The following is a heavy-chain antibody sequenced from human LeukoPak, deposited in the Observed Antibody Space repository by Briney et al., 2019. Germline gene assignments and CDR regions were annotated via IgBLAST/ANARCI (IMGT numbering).Heavy chain of an antibody. CDR1: GFTVSSNY. V-gene: IGHV3-53*01. D-gene: IGHD6-19*01. Sequence: GGSLRLSCAASGFTVSSNYMSWVRQAPGKGLEWVSIIYSGGSTFYADSVKGRFTISRDNSKNTLYLQMNSLRAEDTAVYYCARGLIAVAGPVSYMDVWGKGTTVTVSS. J-gene: IGHJ6*03. CDR3: ARGLIAVAGPVSYMDV. CDR2: IYSGGST.